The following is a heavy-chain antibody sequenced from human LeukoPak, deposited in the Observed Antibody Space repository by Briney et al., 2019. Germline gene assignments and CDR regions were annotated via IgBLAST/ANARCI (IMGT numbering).Heavy chain of an antibody. J-gene: IGHJ4*02. CDR2: IHNSGST. V-gene: IGHV4-59*11. CDR1: GDSISSHS. D-gene: IGHD3-10*01. CDR3: ALSGYGSADY. Sequence: SETLSLTWTVSGDSISSHSWSWIRLPPGKGLEWIGYIHNSGSTNYNPSLKTRVTIAVNTSENQFSLKLTSVTAADTAVYYCALSGYGSADYWGQGILVTVSS.